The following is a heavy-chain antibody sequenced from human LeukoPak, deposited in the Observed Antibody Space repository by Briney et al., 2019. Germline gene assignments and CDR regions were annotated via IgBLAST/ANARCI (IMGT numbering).Heavy chain of an antibody. V-gene: IGHV3-23*01. Sequence: GGSLRLSCAASGFTFSSYAMSWVRQAPGKGLEWVSAIRDSGSSTHYADSVKGRFTTSRDNSKNTLFLQMNSLRAEDTAIYYCAKYGPQDSGSSHFDYWGQGALVTVST. J-gene: IGHJ4*02. CDR1: GFTFSSYA. CDR2: IRDSGSST. D-gene: IGHD1-26*01. CDR3: AKYGPQDSGSSHFDY.